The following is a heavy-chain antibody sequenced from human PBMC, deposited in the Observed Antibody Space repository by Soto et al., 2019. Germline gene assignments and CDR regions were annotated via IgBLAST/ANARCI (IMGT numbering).Heavy chain of an antibody. CDR3: ARDPPMEAYYYCYGMDV. V-gene: IGHV1-2*02. Sequence: ASVKVSCKASGYTFTGYYMHWVRQAPGQGLEWMGWINPNSGGTNYAQKFQGRVTMTRDTSISTAYMELSRLRSDDTAVYYCARDPPMEAYYYCYGMDVWGQGTTVTVSS. J-gene: IGHJ6*02. D-gene: IGHD3-10*01. CDR2: INPNSGGT. CDR1: GYTFTGYY.